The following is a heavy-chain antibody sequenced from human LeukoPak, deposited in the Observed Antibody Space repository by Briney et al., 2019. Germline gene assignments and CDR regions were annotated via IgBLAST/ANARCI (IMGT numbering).Heavy chain of an antibody. J-gene: IGHJ6*03. V-gene: IGHV4-59*01. CDR3: ARAGHYYYYYMDV. CDR1: GGSISSYY. Sequence: SETLSLTCTVSGGSISSYYWSWIRQPPGKGLQWIGYIYYSGSTNYNPSLKSRVTISVDTSKNQFSLKLSSVTAADTAVYYCARAGHYYYYYMDVWGKGTTVTVSS. CDR2: IYYSGST.